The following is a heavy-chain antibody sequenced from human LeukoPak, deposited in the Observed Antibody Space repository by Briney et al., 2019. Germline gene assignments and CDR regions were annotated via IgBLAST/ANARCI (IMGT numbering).Heavy chain of an antibody. CDR3: ARETSLMGYASGLGFNY. J-gene: IGHJ4*02. CDR2: IYDSGNT. D-gene: IGHD6-19*01. CDR1: GGSVSSWY. Sequence: PSETLSLTCTVSGGSVSSWYWSWIRQPPGKGLEWIGYIYDSGNTKYNPSPKSRVTISIDTPKNQFSLKLTSVTAADTATYYCARETSLMGYASGLGFNYWGQGILVTVSS. V-gene: IGHV4-59*02.